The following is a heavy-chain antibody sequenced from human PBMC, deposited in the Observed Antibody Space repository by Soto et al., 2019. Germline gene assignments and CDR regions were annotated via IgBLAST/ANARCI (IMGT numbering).Heavy chain of an antibody. V-gene: IGHV4-30-4*01. J-gene: IGHJ6*02. CDR2: IYYSGST. Sequence: QVQLQESGPGLVKPSQTVSLTCTVSGGSISSGDYYWSWIRQTPGKGLEWIGYIYYSGSTYYNPSRKSRVTISVDTSKNQFSLKLSAVTAADTAVYYCARFTHDYGLDVLGQGTTVTVSS. CDR1: GGSISSGDYY. CDR3: ARFTHDYGLDV.